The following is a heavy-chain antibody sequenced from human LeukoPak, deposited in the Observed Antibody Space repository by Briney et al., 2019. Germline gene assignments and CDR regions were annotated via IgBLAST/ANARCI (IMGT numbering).Heavy chain of an antibody. V-gene: IGHV1-69*13. Sequence: SVKVSCKASGGTFSSYAISWVRQAPGQGLEWMGGIIPIFGTPNYAQKFQGRVTITADESTSTAYMELSSLRSEDTAVYYCARGHGDSSIYYYYMDVWGKGTTVTVSS. CDR3: ARGHGDSSIYYYYMDV. CDR2: IIPIFGTP. CDR1: GGTFSSYA. J-gene: IGHJ6*03. D-gene: IGHD4-17*01.